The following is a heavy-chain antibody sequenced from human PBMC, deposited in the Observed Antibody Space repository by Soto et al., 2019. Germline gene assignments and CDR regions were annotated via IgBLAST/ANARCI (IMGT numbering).Heavy chain of an antibody. V-gene: IGHV4-4*07. J-gene: IGHJ5*02. CDR3: ARITRPMEAAGGYENWFDP. CDR1: GGSINNYF. D-gene: IGHD6-13*01. Sequence: KPSETLSLTCTVSGGSINNYFWSWIRQPAGKGLEWIGRIYPSGSANYNPSLKSRVTMSFDTSKSQFSLKVTSVTAADTAVYYCARITRPMEAAGGYENWFDPWGQGTLVTVSS. CDR2: IYPSGSA.